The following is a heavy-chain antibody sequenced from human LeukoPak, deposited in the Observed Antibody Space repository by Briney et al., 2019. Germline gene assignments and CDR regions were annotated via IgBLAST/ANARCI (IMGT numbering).Heavy chain of an antibody. Sequence: PGRSLRLSCAASGFTFSSYGMHWVRQAPGKGLEWVAVISYDGSNKYYADSVKGRFTISRDNSKNTLYLQMNSLRAEDTALYYCAKDMWYGGNSGGFDYWGQGTLVTVSS. CDR3: AKDMWYGGNSGGFDY. J-gene: IGHJ4*02. D-gene: IGHD4-23*01. CDR2: ISYDGSNK. V-gene: IGHV3-30*18. CDR1: GFTFSSYG.